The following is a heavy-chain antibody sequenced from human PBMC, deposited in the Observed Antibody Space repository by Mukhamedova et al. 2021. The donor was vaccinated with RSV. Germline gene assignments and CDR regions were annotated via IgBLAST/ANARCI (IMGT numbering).Heavy chain of an antibody. V-gene: IGHV5-10-1*01. CDR2: IDPSDSYT. J-gene: IGHJ6*03. D-gene: IGHD2-2*02. Sequence: RQMPGKGLEWMGRIDPSDSYTNYSPSFQGHVTISADKSISPAYLQWSSLKASDTAMYYCARLHCSSTSCYNYYYYMDVWGKGTTV. CDR3: ARLHCSSTSCYNYYYYMDV.